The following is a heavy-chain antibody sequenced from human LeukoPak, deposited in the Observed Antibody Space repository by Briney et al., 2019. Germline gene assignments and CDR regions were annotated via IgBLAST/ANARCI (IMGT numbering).Heavy chain of an antibody. CDR3: ARGGQSKYDSSGYLNYFDY. V-gene: IGHV3-64*01. Sequence: GGSLRLSCAASGFTFSSYVMYWVRQAPGKGLEYVSSISSNGGSTYYANSVKGRFTISRDNSKNTLYPRMGSLRAEDMAVYYCARGGQSKYDSSGYLNYFDYWGQGTLVTVSS. CDR1: GFTFSSYV. D-gene: IGHD3-22*01. CDR2: ISSNGGST. J-gene: IGHJ4*02.